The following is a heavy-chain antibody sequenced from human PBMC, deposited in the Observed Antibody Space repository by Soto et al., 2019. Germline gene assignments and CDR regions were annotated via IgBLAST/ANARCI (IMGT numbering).Heavy chain of an antibody. V-gene: IGHV4-39*01. D-gene: IGHD1-1*01. CDR3: VRHEVSVSGAYNMDV. Sequence: SETLSLTCTVSPDSITSSGYYWGWIRQTPGKGLEWIGSIYYNGTTYYNPSLKSRVFISVDTSKDQFSLRLKSVTVADTATFYCVRHEVSVSGAYNMDVWGRGTTVTAS. J-gene: IGHJ6*02. CDR1: PDSITSSGYY. CDR2: IYYNGTT.